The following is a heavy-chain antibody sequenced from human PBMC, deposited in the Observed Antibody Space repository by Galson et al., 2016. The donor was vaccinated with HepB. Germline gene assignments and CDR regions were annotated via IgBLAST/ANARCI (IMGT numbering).Heavy chain of an antibody. J-gene: IGHJ6*02. V-gene: IGHV3-23*01. D-gene: IGHD2/OR15-2a*01. Sequence: SLRLSCAASGFTFSNYGMSWVRQAPGKGLEWVSAVSGSGDNTYYADSVKGRFTISRDNSRNTVYVQINSLRAEDTAVYYCAKVIGRDAYYYYGMDVWGQGTTVTVSS. CDR3: AKVIGRDAYYYYGMDV. CDR1: GFTFSNYG. CDR2: VSGSGDNT.